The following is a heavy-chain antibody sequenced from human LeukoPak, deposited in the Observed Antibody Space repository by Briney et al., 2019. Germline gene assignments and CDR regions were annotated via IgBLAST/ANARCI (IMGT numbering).Heavy chain of an antibody. J-gene: IGHJ6*03. V-gene: IGHV1-46*01. D-gene: IGHD6-19*01. CDR2: INPSGGST. CDR3: ARGVAGPYYYYYMDV. CDR1: GYTFTSYY. Sequence: ASVKVSCKASGYTFTSYYMHWVRQAPGQGLEWMGTINPSGGSTSYAQKFQGRVTMTRDMSTSTVYMELSSLRSEDTAVYYCARGVAGPYYYYYMDVWGRGTTVTVSS.